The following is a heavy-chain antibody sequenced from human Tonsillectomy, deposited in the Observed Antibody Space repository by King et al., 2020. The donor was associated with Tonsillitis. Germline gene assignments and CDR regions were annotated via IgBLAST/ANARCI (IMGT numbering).Heavy chain of an antibody. D-gene: IGHD6-13*01. CDR3: ARVHSSSWFDP. CDR2: IYYSGST. Sequence: VQLQESGPGLVKPSETLSLTCTVSGGSISSYYWSWIRQPPGKGLEWIGYIYYSGSTNYNPSLKSRVTISVDTSKNQFSLKLRSVTAADTAVYSCARVHSSSWFDPWGQGTLVTVSS. V-gene: IGHV4-59*01. CDR1: GGSISSYY. J-gene: IGHJ5*02.